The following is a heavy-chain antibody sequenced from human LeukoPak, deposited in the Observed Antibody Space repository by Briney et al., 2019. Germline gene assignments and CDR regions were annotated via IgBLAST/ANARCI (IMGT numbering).Heavy chain of an antibody. V-gene: IGHV1-69*05. CDR3: AGAYYYDSSGYPAFDI. J-gene: IGHJ3*02. CDR2: IIPIFGTA. Sequence: SVKVSCKASGGTLSSYAISWVRQAPGQGLEWMGRIIPIFGTANYAQKFQGRVTITTDESTSTAYMELSSLRSEDTAVYYCAGAYYYDSSGYPAFDIWGQRTLVTVSS. D-gene: IGHD3-22*01. CDR1: GGTLSSYA.